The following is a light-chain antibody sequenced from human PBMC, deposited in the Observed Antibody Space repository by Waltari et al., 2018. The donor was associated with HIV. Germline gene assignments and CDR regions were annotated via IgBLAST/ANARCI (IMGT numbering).Light chain of an antibody. Sequence: QSALTQPPSASGSPGQSVTISCTGTSSDVGGYNYVSWYQQHPGKAPKLMIYEVSKRPSGVPDRFSGSKSGNTASLTVSGLQAEDEADYDCSSYAGSIVVFGGGTKLTVL. J-gene: IGLJ2*01. V-gene: IGLV2-8*01. CDR2: EVS. CDR3: SSYAGSIVV. CDR1: SSDVGGYNY.